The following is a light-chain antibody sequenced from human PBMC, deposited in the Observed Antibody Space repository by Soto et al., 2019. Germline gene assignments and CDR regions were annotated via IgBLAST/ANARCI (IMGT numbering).Light chain of an antibody. CDR2: GAS. CDR3: QQCLTTPRT. V-gene: IGKV1-39*01. Sequence: DIQMTQFPSSLSASVGDRVTITCRASQTISTCFNWYQQKAGTAPKLLIYGASDLESGIPSRFSGSGSGTYFTLMISSLQPADFAIYYCQQCLTTPRTFGQGTRVEI. CDR1: QTISTC. J-gene: IGKJ1*01.